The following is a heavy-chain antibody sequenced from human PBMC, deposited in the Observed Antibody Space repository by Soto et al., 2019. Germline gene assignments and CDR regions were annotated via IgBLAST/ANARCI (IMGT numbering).Heavy chain of an antibody. Sequence: GGSLRLSCAASGFTFSSYWMTWVRQAPGQGLECVANINEDGSQTNYVDSVKGRFTISRDNAKNSLYLQMSNLRADDTAIYYCAKDLWGPDYWGQGTLVTVAS. D-gene: IGHD1-26*01. CDR1: GFTFSSYW. J-gene: IGHJ4*02. CDR2: INEDGSQT. V-gene: IGHV3-7*03. CDR3: AKDLWGPDY.